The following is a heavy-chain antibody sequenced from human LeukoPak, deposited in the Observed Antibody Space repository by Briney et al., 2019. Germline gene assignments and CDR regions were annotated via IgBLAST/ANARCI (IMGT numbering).Heavy chain of an antibody. CDR1: GYTFTSYG. D-gene: IGHD6-13*01. Sequence: ASVKVSCKASGYTFTSYGISWVRQAPGQGLEWMGWINPNSGGTNYAQKFQGRVTMTRDTSISTAYMELSRLRSDDTAVYYCATAAAGSLSYWFDPWGQGTLVTVSS. CDR2: INPNSGGT. V-gene: IGHV1-2*02. CDR3: ATAAAGSLSYWFDP. J-gene: IGHJ5*02.